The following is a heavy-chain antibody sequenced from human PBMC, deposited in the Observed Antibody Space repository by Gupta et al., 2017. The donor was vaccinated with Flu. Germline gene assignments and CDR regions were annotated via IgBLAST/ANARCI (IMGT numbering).Heavy chain of an antibody. D-gene: IGHD6-19*01. CDR3: ARGGGIAVAGTRGGAFDI. J-gene: IGHJ3*02. CDR1: GGTFSSYA. V-gene: IGHV1-69*01. CDR2: IIPIFGTA. Sequence: QVQLVQSGAAVKKPGSSAKVSCKASGGTFSSYAISWVRQAPGQGLEWMGGIIPIFGTANYAQKFQGRVTITADESTSTAYMELSSLRSEDTAVYYCARGGGIAVAGTRGGAFDIWGQGTMVTVSS.